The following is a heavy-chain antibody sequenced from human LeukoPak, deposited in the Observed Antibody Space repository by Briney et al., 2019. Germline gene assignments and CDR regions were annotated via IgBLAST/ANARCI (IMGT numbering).Heavy chain of an antibody. CDR2: ISAYNGNT. CDR3: ARGDSSGYYSPAEYFQH. D-gene: IGHD3-22*01. Sequence: ASVKVSCKASGYTFTSYGISWVRRAPGQGLEWMGWISAYNGNTNYAQKLQGRVTMTTDTSTSTAYMELRSLRSDDTAVYYCARGDSSGYYSPAEYFQHWGQGTLVTVSS. V-gene: IGHV1-18*01. CDR1: GYTFTSYG. J-gene: IGHJ1*01.